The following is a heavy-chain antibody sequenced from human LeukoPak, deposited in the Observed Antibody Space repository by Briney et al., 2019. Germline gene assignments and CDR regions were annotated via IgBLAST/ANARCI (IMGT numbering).Heavy chain of an antibody. CDR2: IQSGGIT. CDR1: GGSIATYF. J-gene: IGHJ4*02. D-gene: IGHD1-26*01. CDR3: ARLGGNFDY. V-gene: IGHV4-4*07. Sequence: MTSQTLSLTSTGSGGSIATYFWSLIRQVPPNRLEWIGYIQSGGITDYHPSLKSRVTLTADTSKNQLSLRLTSVTAADTAVYYCARLGGNFDYWGQGKLVTVSS.